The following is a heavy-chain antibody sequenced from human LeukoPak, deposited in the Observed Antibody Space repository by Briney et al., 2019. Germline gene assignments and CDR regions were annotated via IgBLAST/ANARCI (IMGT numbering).Heavy chain of an antibody. Sequence: SETLSLTCSVSGGAITGYYWSWIRQPPGKGLEWIGYIYYSGSTNYNPSLKSRVTMSVDTSKKQFSLKLSSVTAADTAVYYCARGRPPHDYGALFDYWGQGTLVTVSS. CDR1: GGAITGYY. J-gene: IGHJ4*02. CDR3: ARGRPPHDYGALFDY. V-gene: IGHV4-59*01. D-gene: IGHD4-17*01. CDR2: IYYSGST.